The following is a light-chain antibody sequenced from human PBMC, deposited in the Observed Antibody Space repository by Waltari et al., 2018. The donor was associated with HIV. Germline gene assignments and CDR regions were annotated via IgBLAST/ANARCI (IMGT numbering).Light chain of an antibody. J-gene: IGKJ4*01. Sequence: DIQMTQSPSSLSASVGARVTITCRASQTISRFLHWYQQKPGRAPKLLMSASSSLQNGVPSRFSGNGSGTDFTLTISDLQIEDFATYFCQQTFSSPRTFGGGTKLEVK. CDR2: ASS. CDR3: QQTFSSPRT. V-gene: IGKV1-39*01. CDR1: QTISRF.